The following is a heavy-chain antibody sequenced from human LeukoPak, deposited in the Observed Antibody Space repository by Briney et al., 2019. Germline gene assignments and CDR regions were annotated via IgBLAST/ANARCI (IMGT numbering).Heavy chain of an antibody. CDR1: GGSISNYC. CDR2: IYTSGST. CDR3: AREARLAEADEVSFYYGMDV. V-gene: IGHV4-4*07. D-gene: IGHD3-3*02. Sequence: SGTLSLTCTVSGGSISNYCLNWIRQPAGKGLECVWRIYTSGSTNYNPSLKSRVTMSVDTSKNQFSQKLSSVTAADTAVYYCAREARLAEADEVSFYYGMDVWGQGTTVTVSS. J-gene: IGHJ6*02.